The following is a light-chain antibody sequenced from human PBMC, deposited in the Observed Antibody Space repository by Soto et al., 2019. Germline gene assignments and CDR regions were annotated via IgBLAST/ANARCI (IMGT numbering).Light chain of an antibody. J-gene: IGKJ1*01. Sequence: DIVMTQSPDSLAVSLGERATINCKSSQSVLFSSNNKGYLAWYQQKPGDPPKLLIYWASTRESWVPDRFSGSGSGTDFTLTISSLQAEDVAVYYCQQYYSVPPTFGQGTKVEIK. V-gene: IGKV4-1*01. CDR1: QSVLFSSNNKGY. CDR2: WAS. CDR3: QQYYSVPPT.